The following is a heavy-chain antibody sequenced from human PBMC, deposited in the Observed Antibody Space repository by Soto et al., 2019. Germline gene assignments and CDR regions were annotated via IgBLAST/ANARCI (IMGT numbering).Heavy chain of an antibody. CDR1: GGTFSSYA. CDR3: ATTWDTAMGEYWYFDL. Sequence: SVKVSCKASGGTFSSYAISWVRQAPGEGLEWMGGIIPICGTANYAQKFQGRVTITADESTSTAYMELSSLRSEDTAVYYCATTWDTAMGEYWYFDLWGRGTLVTVSS. V-gene: IGHV1-69*13. J-gene: IGHJ2*01. CDR2: IIPICGTA. D-gene: IGHD5-18*01.